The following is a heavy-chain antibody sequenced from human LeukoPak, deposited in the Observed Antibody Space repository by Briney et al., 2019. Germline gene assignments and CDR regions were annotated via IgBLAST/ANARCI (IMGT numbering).Heavy chain of an antibody. Sequence: GGSLRLSCTVSGFSLSSYAMSWVRRAPGKGLEWVSATSSSDDGKYYADSVRGRFTISRDNSRNAMYLQMNSLRAEDAAVYYCAKAPVTSCRGAFCYPFDSWGQGTLVTVSS. CDR3: AKAPVTSCRGAFCYPFDS. CDR2: TSSSDDGK. J-gene: IGHJ4*02. V-gene: IGHV3-23*01. D-gene: IGHD2-15*01. CDR1: GFSLSSYA.